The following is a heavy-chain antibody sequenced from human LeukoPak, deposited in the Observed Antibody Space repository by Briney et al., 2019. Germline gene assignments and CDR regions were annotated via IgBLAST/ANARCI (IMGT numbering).Heavy chain of an antibody. D-gene: IGHD2-2*01. CDR2: ISSSGSTI. CDR3: ARDPRRAQYQLPMYNWFDP. J-gene: IGHJ5*02. V-gene: IGHV3-11*01. Sequence: PGGSLRLSCAASGFTFSDYYMSWIRQAPGKGLEWVSYISSSGSTIYYADSVKGRFTISRDNAENSLYLQMNSLRAEDTAVYYCARDPRRAQYQLPMYNWFDPWGQGTLVTVSS. CDR1: GFTFSDYY.